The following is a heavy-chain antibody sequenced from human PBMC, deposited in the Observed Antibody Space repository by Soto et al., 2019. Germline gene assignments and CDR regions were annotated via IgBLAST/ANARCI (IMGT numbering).Heavy chain of an antibody. CDR1: GYTFTSYA. V-gene: IGHV1-3*01. Sequence: ASVKVSCKASGYTFTSYAMHWVRQAPGQRLEWMGWINAGNGNTKYSQKFQGRVTITRDTSASTAYMELSSLRSEDTAVYYCARALSNWNYADFDYWGQGPLVTVSS. J-gene: IGHJ4*02. CDR3: ARALSNWNYADFDY. CDR2: INAGNGNT. D-gene: IGHD1-7*01.